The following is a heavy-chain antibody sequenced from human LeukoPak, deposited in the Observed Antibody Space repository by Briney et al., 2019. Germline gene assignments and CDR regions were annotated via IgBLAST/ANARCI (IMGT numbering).Heavy chain of an antibody. CDR1: GFTFSAYN. D-gene: IGHD6-19*01. J-gene: IGHJ6*03. Sequence: PGGSLRLSCAASGFTFSAYNMNWVRRTPGKGLEWVSSITTSSSYMFYADSVRGRFTISRDNAENSLYLQMNSLRDEDTAVYYCARDPYSGGYGAYYYYYMDVWGQGTLVTVSS. V-gene: IGHV3-21*01. CDR2: ITTSSSYM. CDR3: ARDPYSGGYGAYYYYYMDV.